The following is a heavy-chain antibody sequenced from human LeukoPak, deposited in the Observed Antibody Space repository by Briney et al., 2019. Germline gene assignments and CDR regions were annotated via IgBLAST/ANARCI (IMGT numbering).Heavy chain of an antibody. CDR1: GGSFSGYY. V-gene: IGHV4-34*01. Sequence: PSETLSLTCAVYGGSFSGYYWSWIRQPPGKGLGWFGEINHSGSTNYNPSLKSRVTISVDTSKNQFSLKLSSVTAADTAVYYCARGGLQGVVLSYMDVWGKGTTVTVSS. J-gene: IGHJ6*03. CDR2: INHSGST. CDR3: ARGGLQGVVLSYMDV. D-gene: IGHD2/OR15-2a*01.